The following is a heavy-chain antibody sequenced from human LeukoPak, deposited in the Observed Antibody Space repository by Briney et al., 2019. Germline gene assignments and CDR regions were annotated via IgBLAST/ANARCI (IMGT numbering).Heavy chain of an antibody. CDR2: IYYSGST. Sequence: PSETLSLTCAVSGASISSSNYYWSWIRQPPGKGLEWIGNIYYSGSTNYNPSLKSRVTISVDTSKNQFSLKLSSVTAADTAVYYCTRGSIAYYYMDVWGKGTTVTISS. V-gene: IGHV4-61*01. CDR1: GASISSSNYY. CDR3: TRGSIAYYYMDV. D-gene: IGHD3-22*01. J-gene: IGHJ6*03.